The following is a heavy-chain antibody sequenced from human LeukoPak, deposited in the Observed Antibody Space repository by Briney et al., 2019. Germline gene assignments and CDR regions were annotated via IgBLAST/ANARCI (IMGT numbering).Heavy chain of an antibody. CDR1: GYTFSSHG. Sequence: GGSLRLSCAASGYTFSSHGLTWGRQAPGKGLEWGSTINGAGDNTYYAETVKGRFTISRDNSKNTLYLQMHSLRAEDTAIYYCAKVSVCYGCYLDYWGQGTLVTVS. V-gene: IGHV3-23*01. D-gene: IGHD3-16*01. CDR3: AKVSVCYGCYLDY. J-gene: IGHJ4*02. CDR2: INGAGDNT.